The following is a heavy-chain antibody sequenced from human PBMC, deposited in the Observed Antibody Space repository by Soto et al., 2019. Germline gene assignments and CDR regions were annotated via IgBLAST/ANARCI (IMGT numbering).Heavy chain of an antibody. J-gene: IGHJ6*02. CDR2: ISSSSSYI. CDR3: ARDTGGYKTPGRFGYYYYGMDV. V-gene: IGHV3-21*01. Sequence: GGSLRLSCAASGFTFSSYSMNWVRQAPGKGLEWVSSISSSSSYIYYADSVKGRFTISRDNAKNSLYLQMNSLRAEDTAVYYCARDTGGYKTPGRFGYYYYGMDVWGQGTTVTVSS. CDR1: GFTFSSYS. D-gene: IGHD1-1*01.